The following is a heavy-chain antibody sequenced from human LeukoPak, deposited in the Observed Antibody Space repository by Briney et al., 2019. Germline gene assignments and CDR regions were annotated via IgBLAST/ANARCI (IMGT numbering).Heavy chain of an antibody. D-gene: IGHD6-19*01. J-gene: IGHJ5*02. CDR2: FSLIDGST. Sequence: GGSLDLSGQPSDSTLLSYAMSWFGQPPARGWNWFHVFSLIDGSTYYADPVKGRFTISRDNSKNTLYLQMNSLSAEDTAVYYCAKGSVRGWYEGTNWFDPWGQGTLVTVSS. V-gene: IGHV3-23*01. CDR3: AKGSVRGWYEGTNWFDP. CDR1: DSTLLSYA.